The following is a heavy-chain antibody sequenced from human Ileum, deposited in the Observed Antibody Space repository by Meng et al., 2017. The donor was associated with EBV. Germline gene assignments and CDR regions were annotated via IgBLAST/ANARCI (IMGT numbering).Heavy chain of an antibody. D-gene: IGHD2-21*01. CDR2: ISGSSTYL. CDR1: GFTFSAYP. J-gene: IGHJ4*02. CDR3: TRGINNDF. Sequence: VNLVEPGGGLVKPGGSLRLSCPASGFTFSAYPMTWVRQAPGKGLEWVSSISGSSTYLYYADSLKGRFTISRDNAKNSLYLQMTSLRAEDTAVYYCTRGINNDFWGQGTLVTVSS. V-gene: IGHV3-21*01.